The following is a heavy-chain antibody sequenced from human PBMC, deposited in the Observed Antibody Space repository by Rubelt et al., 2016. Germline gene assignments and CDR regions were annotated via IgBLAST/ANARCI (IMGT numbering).Heavy chain of an antibody. CDR1: GYTFTNFA. V-gene: IGHV1-3*01. Sequence: QVQLVQSGAEVKKPGASVKLSCKASGYTFTNFAVHWVRQAPGQRPEWMGWINAGNGQPRSSQKFQGRVTITSDTSASTCFMGLSSLRSEDQGVYYCATHGSGWSVDYWGQGTLVTVSS. CDR2: INAGNGQP. J-gene: IGHJ4*02. CDR3: ATHGSGWSVDY. D-gene: IGHD6-19*01.